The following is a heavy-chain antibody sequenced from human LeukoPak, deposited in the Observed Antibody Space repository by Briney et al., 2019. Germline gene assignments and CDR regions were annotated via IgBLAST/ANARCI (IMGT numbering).Heavy chain of an antibody. CDR3: ARGAGYSGYDYEPYYFDY. V-gene: IGHV3-74*01. CDR1: GFTFSSYW. Sequence: GGSLRLSCAASGFTFSSYWMHWVRQAPGKGLVWVSRINSDGSSTSYADSVKGRFTISRDNAKNTLYLQMNSLRAEDTAVYYCARGAGYSGYDYEPYYFDYWGQGTLVTVSS. CDR2: INSDGSST. D-gene: IGHD5-12*01. J-gene: IGHJ4*02.